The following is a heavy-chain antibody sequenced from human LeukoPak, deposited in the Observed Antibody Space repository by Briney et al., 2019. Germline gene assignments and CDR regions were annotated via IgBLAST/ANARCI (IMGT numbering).Heavy chain of an antibody. CDR2: MNPNSGNT. V-gene: IGHV1-8*03. CDR1: GYTFTSYD. J-gene: IGHJ4*02. D-gene: IGHD3-22*01. Sequence: GASVKVSCKASGYTFTSYDINWVRQATGQGLEWMGWMNPNSGNTGYAQKFQGRVTITRNTSISTAYMELSSPRSEDTAVYYCARGPGDSSGYYLDYWGQGTLVTVSS. CDR3: ARGPGDSSGYYLDY.